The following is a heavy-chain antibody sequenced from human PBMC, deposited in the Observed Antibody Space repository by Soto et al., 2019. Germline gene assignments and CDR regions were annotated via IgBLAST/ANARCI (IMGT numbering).Heavy chain of an antibody. V-gene: IGHV3-30*03. CDR1: GFTFSSYG. Sequence: PGGSLRLSCAASGFTFSSYGMHWVRQAPGKGLEWVAVISYDGSNKYYADSVKGRFTISRDNSKNTLYLQMNSLRAEDTAVYYCARGEVGATNYYYYGMDVWGQGTTVTVSS. CDR2: ISYDGSNK. CDR3: ARGEVGATNYYYYGMDV. J-gene: IGHJ6*02. D-gene: IGHD1-26*01.